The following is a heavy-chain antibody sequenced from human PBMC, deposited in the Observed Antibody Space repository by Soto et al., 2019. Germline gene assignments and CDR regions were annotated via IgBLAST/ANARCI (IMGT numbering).Heavy chain of an antibody. CDR2: ISYDGSNK. V-gene: IGHV3-30*18. CDR3: AKDSATTGPYY. Sequence: LRLSCAGSGFTFGSYGMHWVRQAPGKGLEWVAVISYDGSNKYYADSVKGRFTISRDNSKNTLYLQMNSLRAEDTAVYYCAKDSATTGPYYWGQGTLVTVSS. J-gene: IGHJ4*02. D-gene: IGHD4-17*01. CDR1: GFTFGSYG.